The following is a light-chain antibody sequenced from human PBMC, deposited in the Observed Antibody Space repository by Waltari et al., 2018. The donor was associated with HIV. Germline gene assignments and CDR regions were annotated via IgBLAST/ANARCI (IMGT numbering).Light chain of an antibody. V-gene: IGKV1-5*03. CDR3: QQYDSYSLT. J-gene: IGKJ2*01. Sequence: EIQMTQSPSTLSASIGDRVTITCRASQMINRSLSWYQQKPGKAPKLLIYKASSLQSDVPSRFSGSESGTEFTLTISSLQSDDFATYYCQQYDSYSLTFGQGTKLEIK. CDR1: QMINRS. CDR2: KAS.